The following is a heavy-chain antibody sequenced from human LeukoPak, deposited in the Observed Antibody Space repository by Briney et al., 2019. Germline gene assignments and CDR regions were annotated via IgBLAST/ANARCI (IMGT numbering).Heavy chain of an antibody. CDR2: TNWNGGST. CDR3: ARGGFGGPYGSGSYYRVLSPHYYFDY. D-gene: IGHD3-10*01. V-gene: IGHV3-20*04. J-gene: IGHJ4*02. CDR1: GFTFDDYG. Sequence: GGSLRLSCAASGFTFDDYGMSWVRQAPGKGLEWVSGTNWNGGSTGYADSVKGRFTISRDNAKNSLYLQMNSLRAEDTALYYCARGGFGGPYGSGSYYRVLSPHYYFDYWGQGTLVTVSS.